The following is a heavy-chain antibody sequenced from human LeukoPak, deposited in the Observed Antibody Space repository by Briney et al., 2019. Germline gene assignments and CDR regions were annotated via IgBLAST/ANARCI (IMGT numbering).Heavy chain of an antibody. V-gene: IGHV3-7*01. CDR3: VTSWIRQQRDY. CDR2: IEPDGSGK. J-gene: IGHJ4*02. Sequence: HPGGSLRLSCEASGFNFKDYWMSWVRQGPGKGLEWVADIEPDGSGKTYVDSVKGRFTISRDNARQSLFLQMDSVTAEDTAVYCCVTSWIRQQRDYWGQGVLVTVSS. CDR1: GFNFKDYW. D-gene: IGHD1-1*01.